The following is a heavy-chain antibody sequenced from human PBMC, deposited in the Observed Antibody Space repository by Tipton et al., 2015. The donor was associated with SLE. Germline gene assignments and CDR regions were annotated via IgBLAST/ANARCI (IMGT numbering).Heavy chain of an antibody. D-gene: IGHD3-22*01. CDR1: AYTFTGYY. Sequence: QSGPEAKKPGASVKVSCKASAYTFTGYYFHWVRQAPGQGLEWMGWINPNNGDTKYAQKFQGRVTMTGDTSISTAYMELRRLKSDDTAVYFCARDYYDPSESTVEDNWGQGTLVTVSS. V-gene: IGHV1-2*02. J-gene: IGHJ4*01. CDR3: ARDYYDPSESTVEDN. CDR2: INPNNGDT.